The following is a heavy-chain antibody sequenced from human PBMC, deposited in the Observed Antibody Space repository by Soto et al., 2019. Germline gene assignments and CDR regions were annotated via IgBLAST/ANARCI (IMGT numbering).Heavy chain of an antibody. D-gene: IGHD1-26*01. CDR2: IYWDDDK. CDR3: AHRGGLGGTYQNWFDP. Sequence: SGPTLVNPTQTLTLTCTFSGFSLSTSGVGVGWIRQPPGKALEWLALIYWDDDKRYSPSLKSRFTITKDTSKTQVVLTMTNMDPVDTATYYCAHRGGLGGTYQNWFDPWGQGTLVTVSS. CDR1: GFSLSTSGVG. V-gene: IGHV2-5*02. J-gene: IGHJ5*02.